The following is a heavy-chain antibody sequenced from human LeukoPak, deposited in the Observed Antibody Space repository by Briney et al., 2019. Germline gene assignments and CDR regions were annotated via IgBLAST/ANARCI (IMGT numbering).Heavy chain of an antibody. Sequence: GGSLRLSCAASGFTFSDYAMSWVRQAPGKGLEWVSAISASADNTYYADSVKGRFTISRDNSKNTLYLQMNSLRAEDTAVYYCAKTIGSGSHWGQGTLVTVSS. CDR2: ISASADNT. V-gene: IGHV3-23*01. CDR1: GFTFSDYA. CDR3: AKTIGSGSH. D-gene: IGHD3-10*01. J-gene: IGHJ4*02.